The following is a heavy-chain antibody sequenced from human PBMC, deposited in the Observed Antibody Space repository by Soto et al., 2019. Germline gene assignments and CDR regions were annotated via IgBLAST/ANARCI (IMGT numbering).Heavy chain of an antibody. D-gene: IGHD3-22*01. Sequence: GASVKVSCKASGYTFTSYGISWVRQAPGQGLEWMGWISAYNGNTNYAQKLQGRVTMTTDTSTSTAYMELRSLRSDDTAVYYCVRDTITMIVVVTDDAFDIWGQGTMVTVSS. CDR1: GYTFTSYG. CDR2: ISAYNGNT. CDR3: VRDTITMIVVVTDDAFDI. J-gene: IGHJ3*02. V-gene: IGHV1-18*01.